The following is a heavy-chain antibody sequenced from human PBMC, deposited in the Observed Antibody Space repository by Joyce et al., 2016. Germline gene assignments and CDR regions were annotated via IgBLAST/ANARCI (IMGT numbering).Heavy chain of an antibody. CDR1: GSSFGNYA. CDR2: ISTSGGSI. J-gene: IGHJ3*02. Sequence: EVQLLESGGGLVQPGGSLRLSCAASGSSFGNYARYWVRQAPGKGLEWVSVISTSGGSIYYEDSVKGRFTVSRDNFKNTMYLQMTGLRDADTAVFYCAAARGFRDSFHIWGQGTMVTVSS. CDR3: AAARGFRDSFHI. D-gene: IGHD2/OR15-2a*01. V-gene: IGHV3-23*01.